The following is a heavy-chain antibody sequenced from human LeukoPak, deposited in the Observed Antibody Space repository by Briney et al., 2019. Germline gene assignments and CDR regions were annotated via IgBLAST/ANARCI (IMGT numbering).Heavy chain of an antibody. CDR3: AKDGDDCIEN. CDR1: GFTFSSYG. Sequence: GESLRLSCAASGFTFSSYGMHWVRQAPGKGLEWVAFISYDGRNQYYADFVKGRFTISRDNSRNTLFLQMNSLTTEDTAVYYCAKDGDDCIENWGQGSLVTVSS. V-gene: IGHV3-30*02. J-gene: IGHJ4*02. D-gene: IGHD3-22*01. CDR2: ISYDGRNQ.